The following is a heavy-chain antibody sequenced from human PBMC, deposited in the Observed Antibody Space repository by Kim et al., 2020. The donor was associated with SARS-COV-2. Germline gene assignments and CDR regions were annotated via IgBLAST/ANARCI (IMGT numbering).Heavy chain of an antibody. D-gene: IGHD3-22*01. CDR2: ISYDGSNK. V-gene: IGHV3-30*04. Sequence: GGSLRLSCAASGFTFSSYAMHWVRQAPGKGLEWVAVISYDGSNKYYADSVKGRFTISRDNSKNTLYLQMNSLRAEDTAVYYCARDYGRAMIVVVTRYFDYWGQGTLVTVSS. CDR3: ARDYGRAMIVVVTRYFDY. CDR1: GFTFSSYA. J-gene: IGHJ4*02.